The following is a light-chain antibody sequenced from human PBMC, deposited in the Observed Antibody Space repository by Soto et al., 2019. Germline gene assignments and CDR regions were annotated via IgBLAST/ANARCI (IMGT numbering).Light chain of an antibody. CDR2: AVS. V-gene: IGLV2-14*03. CDR1: SSDVGNYDY. CDR3: TSYTPLSTYV. Sequence: QSALTQPASVSGSPGQTITISCTGTSSDVGNYDYVSWYQQYPGKAPKLMIYAVSRRPSGVSNRFSGSKSGNTASLTIAGLQADDEADYYCTSYTPLSTYVFGTGTKLTVL. J-gene: IGLJ1*01.